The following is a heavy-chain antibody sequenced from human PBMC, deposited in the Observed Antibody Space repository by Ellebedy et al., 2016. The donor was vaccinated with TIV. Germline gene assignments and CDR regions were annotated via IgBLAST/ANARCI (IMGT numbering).Heavy chain of an antibody. D-gene: IGHD3-16*01. CDR1: GFIVSSCF. CDR3: ARDPGGGGDYGDNWFDP. V-gene: IGHV3-66*01. CDR2: IYTDGGT. J-gene: IGHJ5*02. Sequence: GESLKISCAASGFIVSSCFMSWVRQAPGKGLGWVSIIYTDGGTNYTDSVRDRFTISRDDSGNTLYLQMNGLRAEDTAVYYCARDPGGGGDYGDNWFDPWGQGTLVTVSS.